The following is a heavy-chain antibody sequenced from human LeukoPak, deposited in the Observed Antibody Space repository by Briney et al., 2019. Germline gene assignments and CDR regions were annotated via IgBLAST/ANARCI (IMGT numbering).Heavy chain of an antibody. CDR2: IYTNGGA. V-gene: IGHV4-61*02. Sequence: SQTLSLTCTVSGGSATSGNWYWNWIRQPAGKGLEWIGRIYTNGGASYNPSLKSRVTISIDASKNQFSLKLSSVTAADTAVYYCAREPPGYWGQGILVTVSS. CDR3: AREPPGY. CDR1: GGSATSGNWY. J-gene: IGHJ4*02.